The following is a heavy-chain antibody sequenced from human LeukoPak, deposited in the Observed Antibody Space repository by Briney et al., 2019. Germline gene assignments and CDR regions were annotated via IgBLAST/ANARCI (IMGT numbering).Heavy chain of an antibody. V-gene: IGHV1-18*01. CDR2: ISAYNGNT. Sequence: VASVKVSCKASGYTFTSYGISWVRQAPGQGLEWMGWISAYNGNTNYAQKLQGRVTMTTDTSTSTAFMELRSLRSDDTAVYYCALIAVAGTQGFDYWGQGTLVTVSS. CDR1: GYTFTSYG. CDR3: ALIAVAGTQGFDY. D-gene: IGHD6-19*01. J-gene: IGHJ4*02.